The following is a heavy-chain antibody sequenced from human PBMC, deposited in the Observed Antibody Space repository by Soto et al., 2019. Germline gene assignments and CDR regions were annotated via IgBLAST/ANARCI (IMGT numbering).Heavy chain of an antibody. Sequence: QVHLVQSGAEVKKPGASVKVSCKASGYTFTSYGITWVRQAPGQGLEWMGWISAHNGNTDYAQKLQGRVIVTRDTPTGTAYMELRGLRSDDTAVYYCARGRYGDYWGQGALVTVSS. V-gene: IGHV1-18*01. J-gene: IGHJ4*02. D-gene: IGHD1-1*01. CDR2: ISAHNGNT. CDR1: GYTFTSYG. CDR3: ARGRYGDY.